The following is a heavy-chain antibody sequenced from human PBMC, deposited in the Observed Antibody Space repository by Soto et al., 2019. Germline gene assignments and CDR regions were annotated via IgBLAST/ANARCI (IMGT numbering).Heavy chain of an antibody. CDR3: ARADIKNYYYYGMDV. CDR1: GGSFSGYY. CDR2: INHSGST. V-gene: IGHV4-34*01. Sequence: SETLSLTCAVYGGSFSGYYLSWIRQPPGKGLEWIGEINHSGSTNYNPSLKSRVTISVDTSKNQFSLKLSSVTAADTAVYYCARADIKNYYYYGMDVWGQGTTVTVSS. J-gene: IGHJ6*02.